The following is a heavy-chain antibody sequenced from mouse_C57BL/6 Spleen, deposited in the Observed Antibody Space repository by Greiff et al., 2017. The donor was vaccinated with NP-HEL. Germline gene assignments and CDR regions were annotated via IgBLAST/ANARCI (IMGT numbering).Heavy chain of an antibody. CDR2: ISYSGST. D-gene: IGHD1-1*01. CDR3: ARDYYGSSDWYFDV. Sequence: EVQLVESGPGMVKPSQSLSLTCTVTGYSITSGYDWHWIRHFPGNKLEWMGSISYSGSTNYNPSLKSRISITHDTSKNHFFLKLNSVTTEDTATYYCARDYYGSSDWYFDVWGTGTTVTVSS. CDR1: GYSITSGYD. V-gene: IGHV3-1*01. J-gene: IGHJ1*03.